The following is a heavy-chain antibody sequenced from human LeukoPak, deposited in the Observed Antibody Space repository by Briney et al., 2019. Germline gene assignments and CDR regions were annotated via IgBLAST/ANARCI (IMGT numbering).Heavy chain of an antibody. V-gene: IGHV4-34*01. CDR2: INHSGST. Sequence: SETLSLTCAVYGGSFSGYYWSWIRQPPGNGLEWIGEINHSGSTNYNPSLKSRVTISVDTSKNQFSLKLSSVTAADTAVYYCASVDPSGYYFDYWGQGTLVTVSS. J-gene: IGHJ4*02. D-gene: IGHD6-25*01. CDR1: GGSFSGYY. CDR3: ASVDPSGYYFDY.